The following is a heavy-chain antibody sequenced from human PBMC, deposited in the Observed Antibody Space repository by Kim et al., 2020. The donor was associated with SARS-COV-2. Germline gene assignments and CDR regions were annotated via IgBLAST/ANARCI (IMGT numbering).Heavy chain of an antibody. CDR3: ARVTTMIVVTSFDS. D-gene: IGHD3-22*01. V-gene: IGHV3-48*03. J-gene: IGHJ4*02. Sequence: DSVKGRYTISRDNAKSSLYLQMNSLRAEDTAVYYCARVTTMIVVTSFDSWGQGTLVTVSS.